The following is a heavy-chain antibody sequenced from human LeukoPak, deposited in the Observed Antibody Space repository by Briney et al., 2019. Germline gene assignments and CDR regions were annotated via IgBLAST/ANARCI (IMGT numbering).Heavy chain of an antibody. CDR1: GYTFTSYG. V-gene: IGHV1-18*01. CDR3: ARVRTRATMIVVVIDY. Sequence: GASVKVSCKASGYTFTSYGISWVRQAPGQGLEWMGWISAYNGNTNYAQKLQGRVTMTTDTSTSTAYMELRSLRSDDTAVYYCARVRTRATMIVVVIDYWGQGTLVTVSS. CDR2: ISAYNGNT. J-gene: IGHJ4*02. D-gene: IGHD3-22*01.